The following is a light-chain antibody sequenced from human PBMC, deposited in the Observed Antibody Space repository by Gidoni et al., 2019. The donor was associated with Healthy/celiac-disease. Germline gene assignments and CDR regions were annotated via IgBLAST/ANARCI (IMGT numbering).Light chain of an antibody. CDR2: GAS. CDR3: QQYNNWPRT. Sequence: ETVMTQPPATLSVSPGERATLSCRASQSVGSNLAWYQQKPGQAPRLLIHGASTRATGIPARFSGSGSGTEFTLTISSLQSEDFAVYYCQQYNNWPRTFGQGTKVEIK. J-gene: IGKJ1*01. V-gene: IGKV3-15*01. CDR1: QSVGSN.